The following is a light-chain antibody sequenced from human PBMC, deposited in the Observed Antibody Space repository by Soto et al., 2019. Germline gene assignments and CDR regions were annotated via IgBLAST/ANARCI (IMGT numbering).Light chain of an antibody. V-gene: IGKV1-33*01. CDR1: QDISNY. CDR2: DAS. Sequence: DLQMTQSPSSLSASVGDRVTITCQASQDISNYLNWYQQKPGKAPKLLIYDASNLETGVPSRFSGSESGTDFTFTISSLQPEDIATYYCQQYDNLPTFGQGTRLEIK. CDR3: QQYDNLPT. J-gene: IGKJ5*01.